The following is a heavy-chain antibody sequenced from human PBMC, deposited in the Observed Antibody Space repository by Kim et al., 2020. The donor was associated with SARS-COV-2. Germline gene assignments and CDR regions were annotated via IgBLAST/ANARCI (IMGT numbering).Heavy chain of an antibody. J-gene: IGHJ4*02. CDR2: IRSKANSYAT. Sequence: GGSLRLSCAASGFTFSGSAMHWVRQASGKGLEWVGRIRSKANSYATAYAASVKGRFTISRDDSKNTAYLQMNSLKTEDTAVYYCMAGIAAAGRYYFDYWGQGTLPTVSS. V-gene: IGHV3-73*01. CDR3: MAGIAAAGRYYFDY. CDR1: GFTFSGSA. D-gene: IGHD6-13*01.